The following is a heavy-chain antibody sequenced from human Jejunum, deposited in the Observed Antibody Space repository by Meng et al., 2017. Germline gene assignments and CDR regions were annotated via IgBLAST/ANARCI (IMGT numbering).Heavy chain of an antibody. V-gene: IGHV3-30*04. CDR1: GFTFSNYA. Sequence: QGRLGESGGGVVQPGMSRGLSCAASGFTFSNYAMHWVRQAPGKGLEWVALMSYDGSNEKSADSVKGRFTISRDNSKNTLYMQMKSLRAEDTAVYFCARGSGPGSWLIDYWGQGTLVTVSS. J-gene: IGHJ4*02. D-gene: IGHD3-10*01. CDR3: ARGSGPGSWLIDY. CDR2: MSYDGSNE.